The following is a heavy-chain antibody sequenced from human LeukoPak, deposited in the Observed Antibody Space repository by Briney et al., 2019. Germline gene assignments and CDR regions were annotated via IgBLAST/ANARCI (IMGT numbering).Heavy chain of an antibody. Sequence: ASVKVSCKASGGTFSNYAINWVRQAPGQGLEWMGGIIPIFGTANYEQKFQGRVTITADGSTSTAYMELSSLRSEDTAVYYCATSIVVASATRGNPPPYHYYYGMDVWGQGTTVTVSS. CDR3: ATSIVVASATRGNPPPYHYYYGMDV. CDR1: GGTFSNYA. J-gene: IGHJ6*02. D-gene: IGHD2-2*01. CDR2: IIPIFGTA. V-gene: IGHV1-69*13.